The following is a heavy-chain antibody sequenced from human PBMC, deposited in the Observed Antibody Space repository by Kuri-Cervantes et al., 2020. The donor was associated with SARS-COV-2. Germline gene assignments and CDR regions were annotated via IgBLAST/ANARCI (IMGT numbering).Heavy chain of an antibody. CDR2: ISAYNGNT. CDR3: ARGSSSSSNYYYYGMDV. V-gene: IGHV1-18*04. J-gene: IGHJ6*02. CDR1: GYTFTSYG. Sequence: ASVKVSCKASGYTFTSYGISWVRQAPGQGLEWMGWISAYNGNTNYAQKLQGRVTMTTDTSTSTAYTELRSLRSDDTAVYYCARGSSSSSNYYYYGMDVWGQGTTVTVSS. D-gene: IGHD6-6*01.